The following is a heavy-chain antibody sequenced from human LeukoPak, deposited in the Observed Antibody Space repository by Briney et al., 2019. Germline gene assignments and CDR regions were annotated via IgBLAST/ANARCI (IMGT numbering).Heavy chain of an antibody. D-gene: IGHD2-2*01. J-gene: IGHJ3*02. CDR2: IIPIFGTA. CDR3: ARVAHCSSTSCYYSGLIYGAFDI. CDR1: GGTFSSYA. Sequence: ASVKVSCKASGGTFSSYAISWVRQAPGQGLEWMGGIIPIFGTANYAQKFQGRVTITADESTSTAYMELSSLRSEDTAVYYCARVAHCSSTSCYYSGLIYGAFDIWGQGTMVTVSS. V-gene: IGHV1-69*13.